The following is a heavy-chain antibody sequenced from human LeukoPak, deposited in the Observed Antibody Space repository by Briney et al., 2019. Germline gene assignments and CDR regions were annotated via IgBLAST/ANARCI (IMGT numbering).Heavy chain of an antibody. D-gene: IGHD3-22*01. J-gene: IGHJ6*03. Sequence: SETLSLTCTFSGGSISSYYWSWIRQPPGMRLDWIGYIYYSGSTNYNPSRKSRVTISVDTSKNQFSLKLSSVTAADTAVYYCARVPYYYDSSGGGNYYYYYMDVWGKGTTVTVSS. CDR1: GGSISSYY. V-gene: IGHV4-59*01. CDR3: ARVPYYYDSSGGGNYYYYYMDV. CDR2: IYYSGST.